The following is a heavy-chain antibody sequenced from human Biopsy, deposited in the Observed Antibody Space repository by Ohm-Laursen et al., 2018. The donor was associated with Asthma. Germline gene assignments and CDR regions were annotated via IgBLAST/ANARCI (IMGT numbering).Heavy chain of an antibody. Sequence: SSLRLSCAASRFTYEMHWVRQAPGKGLEWVAVISYDGSSIYYADSVKGRFTISRDNSKNTLSLQMNSLTAEDTAVYYCAREGVAGTHIEDWGQGTLATVSS. CDR1: RFTYE. J-gene: IGHJ4*02. CDR3: AREGVAGTHIED. V-gene: IGHV3-30-3*01. D-gene: IGHD6-19*01. CDR2: ISYDGSSI.